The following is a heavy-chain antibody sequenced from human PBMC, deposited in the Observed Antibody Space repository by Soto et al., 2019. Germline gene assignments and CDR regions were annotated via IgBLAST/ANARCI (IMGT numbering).Heavy chain of an antibody. CDR3: AHRVAGMWFVEYRFDP. CDR2: IYWDDDK. V-gene: IGHV2-5*02. Sequence: QITLKESRPTLVNPTQTLTLTCTFFGFSLSTSGVGVGWIRQPPGKALEWLALIYWDDDKRYSPSLKSRLTITKDTTKIQVVITMANRNAVDKGTYDCAHRVAGMWFVEYRFDPWGQGTLVTVSS. CDR1: GFSLSTSGVG. J-gene: IGHJ5*02. D-gene: IGHD3-10*01.